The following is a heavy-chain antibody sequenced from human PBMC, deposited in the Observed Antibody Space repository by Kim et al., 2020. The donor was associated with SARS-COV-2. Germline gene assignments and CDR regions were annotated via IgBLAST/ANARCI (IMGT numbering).Heavy chain of an antibody. CDR3: ARTYYYGSGSYSPFDY. D-gene: IGHD3-10*01. Sequence: KTQGRVTMTTDTSTSTAYMELRSLRSDDTAVYYCARTYYYGSGSYSPFDYWGQGTLVTVSS. V-gene: IGHV1-18*01. J-gene: IGHJ4*02.